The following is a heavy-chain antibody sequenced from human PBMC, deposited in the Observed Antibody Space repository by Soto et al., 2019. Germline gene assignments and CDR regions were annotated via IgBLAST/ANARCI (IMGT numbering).Heavy chain of an antibody. D-gene: IGHD3-16*01. Sequence: SGGSLRLFCAASGFTFSNYWMHWVRQAPGKGLVWVSRVNSDGSTTNYADSVKGRFTISRDNAKNTLHLQMNSLGAEDTAVYYCASNYAYAEGYYYYGIDVWGQGTTVTVSS. CDR1: GFTFSNYW. CDR2: VNSDGSTT. CDR3: ASNYAYAEGYYYYGIDV. J-gene: IGHJ6*02. V-gene: IGHV3-74*01.